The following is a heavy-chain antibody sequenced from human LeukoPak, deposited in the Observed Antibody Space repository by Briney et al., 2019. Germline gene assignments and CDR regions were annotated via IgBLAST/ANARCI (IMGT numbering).Heavy chain of an antibody. J-gene: IGHJ3*02. CDR3: ARDQAMGDAFDI. D-gene: IGHD5-18*01. CDR1: GGSISSYY. CDR2: IYTSGST. V-gene: IGHV4-4*07. Sequence: SETLSLTCTVSGGSISSYYWGWIRQPAGKGLEWIGRIYTSGSTNYNPSLKSRVTMSVDTSKNQFSLKLSSVSAADTAVYYCARDQAMGDAFDIWGQGTMVTVSS.